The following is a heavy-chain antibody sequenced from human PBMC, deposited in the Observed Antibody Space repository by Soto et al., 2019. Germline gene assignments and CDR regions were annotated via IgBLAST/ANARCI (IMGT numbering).Heavy chain of an antibody. CDR2: INAGNGNT. Sequence: ASVKVSCKASGYTFTSYAMHWVRQAPGQRLEWMGWINAGNGNTKYSQKFQGRVTITRDTSASTAYMELSSLRSEDTAVYYCARDLEPLYSSSWYSTPVGFGYWGQGTLVTVSS. V-gene: IGHV1-3*01. D-gene: IGHD6-13*01. J-gene: IGHJ4*02. CDR3: ARDLEPLYSSSWYSTPVGFGY. CDR1: GYTFTSYA.